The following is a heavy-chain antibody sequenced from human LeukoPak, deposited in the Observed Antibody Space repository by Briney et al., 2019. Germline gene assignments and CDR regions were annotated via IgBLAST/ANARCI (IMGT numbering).Heavy chain of an antibody. CDR2: TYYRSKWYN. Sequence: SQTLSLTCAISGDSVSSNSAAWNWIRQSPSRGLEWLGRTYYRSKWYNDYAVSVKSRITINPDTSKNQFSLKVNSLTAADTAVYYCATNGYYCMDVWGKGTTVTVSS. J-gene: IGHJ6*03. V-gene: IGHV6-1*01. CDR3: ATNGYYCMDV. D-gene: IGHD2-8*01. CDR1: GDSVSSNSAA.